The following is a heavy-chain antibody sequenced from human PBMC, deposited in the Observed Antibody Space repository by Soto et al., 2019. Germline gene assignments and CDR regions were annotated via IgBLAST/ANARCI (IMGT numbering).Heavy chain of an antibody. Sequence: SETLSLTCTVSGASISGYYWSWIRKSAGKGLEWIGRIYATGTTDYNPSLKSRVMMSVDTSKKQFSLRLRSVTAADTAVYYCVRDGTKTLRDWFDPWGQGISVTVSS. V-gene: IGHV4-4*07. CDR2: IYATGTT. J-gene: IGHJ5*02. CDR1: GASISGYY. D-gene: IGHD1-1*01. CDR3: VRDGTKTLRDWFDP.